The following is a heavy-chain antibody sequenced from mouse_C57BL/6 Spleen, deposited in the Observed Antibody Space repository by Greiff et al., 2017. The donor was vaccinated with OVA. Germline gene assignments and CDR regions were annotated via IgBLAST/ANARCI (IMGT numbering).Heavy chain of an antibody. CDR3: ASPSYYGSPWFAD. CDR2: INPNNGGT. V-gene: IGHV1-26*01. J-gene: IGHJ3*01. D-gene: IGHD1-1*01. Sequence: VQLQQSGPELVKPGASVKISCKASGYTFTDYYMTWVKQSHGKSLEWIGDINPNNGGTSYNQKFKGKATLTVDKSSSTAYMELRSLTSEDAAVYYCASPSYYGSPWFADWGQGTLVTVSA. CDR1: GYTFTDYY.